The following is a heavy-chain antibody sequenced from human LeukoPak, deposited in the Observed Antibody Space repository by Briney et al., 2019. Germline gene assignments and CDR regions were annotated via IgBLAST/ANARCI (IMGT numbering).Heavy chain of an antibody. Sequence: GRSLTLACAASGFTFSSFGMHRVRQAPGKGLEWVAVIWYDASDRYYADSVKGRFTISRDNSKNTLYLQMNSLRAEDTAVYYCEAGLDAFDIWGQGTMVTVSS. CDR1: GFTFSSFG. D-gene: IGHD3/OR15-3a*01. CDR3: EAGLDAFDI. J-gene: IGHJ3*02. V-gene: IGHV3-33*01. CDR2: IWYDASDR.